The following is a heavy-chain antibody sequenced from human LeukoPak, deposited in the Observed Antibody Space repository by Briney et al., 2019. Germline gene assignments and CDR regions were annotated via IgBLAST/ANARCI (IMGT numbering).Heavy chain of an antibody. CDR3: ATSSGYYLDYFDY. D-gene: IGHD3-22*01. CDR2: IKQDGSEK. V-gene: IGHV3-7*01. CDR1: GFTFSSYW. Sequence: TGGSLRLSCAACGFTFSSYWMSWVRQAPGKGLEWVANIKQDGSEKYYVDSVKGRFTISRDNAKNSLYLQMNSLRAEDTAVYYCATSSGYYLDYFDYWGQGTLVTVSS. J-gene: IGHJ4*02.